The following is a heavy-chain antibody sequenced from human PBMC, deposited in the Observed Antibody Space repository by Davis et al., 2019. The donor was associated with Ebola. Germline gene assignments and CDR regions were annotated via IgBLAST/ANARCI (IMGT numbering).Heavy chain of an antibody. CDR1: GNTISTYT. J-gene: IGHJ4*02. CDR3: ARGGTYYYDSSGYYYGISSFDY. D-gene: IGHD3-22*01. V-gene: IGHV1-69*02. Sequence: AASVKVSCKASGNTISTYTIDWVRQAPGQGLEWMGRIIPILGIANYAQKFQGRVTITADKSTSTAYMELSSLRSEDTAVYYCARGGTYYYDSSGYYYGISSFDYWGQGTLVTVSS. CDR2: IIPILGIA.